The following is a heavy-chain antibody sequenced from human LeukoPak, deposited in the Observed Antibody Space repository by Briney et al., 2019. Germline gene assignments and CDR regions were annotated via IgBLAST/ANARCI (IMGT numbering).Heavy chain of an antibody. Sequence: ASVKVSCKVSGYTLTELSMHWVRQAPGKGLEWMGGFDPEDGETIYAQKFQGRVTMTEDTSTDTAYMELSSLRSEDTAVYYCAREGLSDSSGYYPGAFDIWGQGTMVTVSS. CDR1: GYTLTELS. J-gene: IGHJ3*02. D-gene: IGHD3-22*01. CDR3: AREGLSDSSGYYPGAFDI. V-gene: IGHV1-24*01. CDR2: FDPEDGET.